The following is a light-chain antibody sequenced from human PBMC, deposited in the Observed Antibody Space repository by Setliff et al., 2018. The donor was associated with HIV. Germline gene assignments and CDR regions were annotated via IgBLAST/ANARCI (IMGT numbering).Light chain of an antibody. CDR2: DIN. CDR3: CSYAGGDTFV. J-gene: IGLJ1*01. V-gene: IGLV2-23*02. Sequence: QSALAQPASVSGSPGQSITISCTGTSSDVGSYNLVSWYQQHPGKAPRLLIYDINKWPSGVPSRFSGSKSGNTAYLIISGLQAEDEADYYCCSYAGGDTFVFGSGTKVTV. CDR1: SSDVGSYNL.